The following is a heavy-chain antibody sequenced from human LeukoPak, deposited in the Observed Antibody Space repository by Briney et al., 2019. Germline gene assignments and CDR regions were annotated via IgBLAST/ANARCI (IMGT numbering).Heavy chain of an antibody. CDR1: GFTFSSYA. CDR2: ISYDGSNK. CDR3: AKDRDALRYFDWSPPVDY. Sequence: GGSLRLSCAASGFTFSSYAMHWVRQAPGKGLEWVAVISYDGSNKYYADSVKGRFTISRDNSKNTLYLQMNSLRAEDTAVYYCAKDRDALRYFDWSPPVDYWGQGTLVTVSS. D-gene: IGHD3-9*01. V-gene: IGHV3-30*04. J-gene: IGHJ4*02.